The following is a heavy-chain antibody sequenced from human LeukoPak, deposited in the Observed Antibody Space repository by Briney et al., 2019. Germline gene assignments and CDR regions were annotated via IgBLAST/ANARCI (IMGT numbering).Heavy chain of an antibody. J-gene: IGHJ4*02. Sequence: PGGSLRLSCAASGFTFSSYAMSWVRQAPGKGLEWVPAISGSGGSTYYADSVKGRFTISRDNSKNTLYLQMNSLRAEDTAVYYCAKDGSASPMVAATGDYWGQGTLVTVSS. CDR1: GFTFSSYA. CDR3: AKDGSASPMVAATGDY. CDR2: ISGSGGST. D-gene: IGHD2-15*01. V-gene: IGHV3-23*01.